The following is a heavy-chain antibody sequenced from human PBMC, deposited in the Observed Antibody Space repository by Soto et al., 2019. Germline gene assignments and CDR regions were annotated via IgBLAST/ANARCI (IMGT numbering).Heavy chain of an antibody. D-gene: IGHD2-15*01. Sequence: QVQLVESGGGVVQPGRSLRLSCAASGFTFSSYGMHWVRQAPGKGLEWVAVISYDGSNRYYADSVKGRFTISRDNSKNTLYRQMNSLRAEDTAVYYGAKETYSGPLDYWAREPWSPSPQ. CDR1: GFTFSSYG. CDR3: AKETYSGPLDY. CDR2: ISYDGSNR. J-gene: IGHJ4*02. V-gene: IGHV3-30*18.